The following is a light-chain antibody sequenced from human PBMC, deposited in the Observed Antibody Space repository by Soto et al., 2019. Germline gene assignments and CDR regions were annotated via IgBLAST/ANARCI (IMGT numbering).Light chain of an antibody. Sequence: DLPRTRSPSSVSASVGDRVTITCRASQGISSNLNWYQQKPGKAPKLLIYAASSLQSGVPSRFSGGGSGTDFTLTISSLQPEDFATYSCLQSYSTPLTFGGGTKVDIK. V-gene: IGKV1-39*01. CDR3: LQSYSTPLT. CDR2: AAS. J-gene: IGKJ4*01. CDR1: QGISSN.